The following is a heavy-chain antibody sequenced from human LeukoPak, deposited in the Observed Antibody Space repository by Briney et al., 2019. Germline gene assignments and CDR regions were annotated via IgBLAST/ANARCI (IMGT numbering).Heavy chain of an antibody. D-gene: IGHD5-18*01. CDR3: ARDAGYSSPRGDY. Sequence: ASVKVSCKASGYTFTDYFMHWVRQAPGQGLEWMGWINPNSGGTHHAQKFQGRVTMTRDTSISTAYMELSRLRSGDTAVYYCARDAGYSSPRGDYWGQGTLVTVSS. CDR1: GYTFTDYF. V-gene: IGHV1-2*02. CDR2: INPNSGGT. J-gene: IGHJ4*02.